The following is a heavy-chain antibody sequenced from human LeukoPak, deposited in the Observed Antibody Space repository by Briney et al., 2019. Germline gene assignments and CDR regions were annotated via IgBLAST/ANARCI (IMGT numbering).Heavy chain of an antibody. CDR2: FDPEDGET. CDR1: GYTLTELS. J-gene: IGHJ4*02. D-gene: IGHD5-24*01. Sequence: GASVKVSCKVSGYTLTELSMHWVRPAPGKGLERVGGFDPEDGETIYAQKFQGRVTMTEDTSTDTAYMELSSLRSEDTAVYYCATVHREGGYNPFDYWGQGTLVTVSS. CDR3: ATVHREGGYNPFDY. V-gene: IGHV1-24*01.